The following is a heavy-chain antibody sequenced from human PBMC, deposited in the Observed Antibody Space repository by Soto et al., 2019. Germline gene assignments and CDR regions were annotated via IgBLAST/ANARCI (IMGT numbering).Heavy chain of an antibody. Sequence: KESGPTLVKPTQTLTLTCTFSGFSLSTSGVGVGWIRQPPGKALEWLALIYWDDDKRYSPSLKSRLTFTKDTSKNQGVLTMTNMDPVDTATYYCAHSPYYGILTGYYFDIWGQGTMVTVSS. J-gene: IGHJ3*02. CDR2: IYWDDDK. V-gene: IGHV2-5*02. CDR1: GFSLSTSGVG. D-gene: IGHD3-9*01. CDR3: AHSPYYGILTGYYFDI.